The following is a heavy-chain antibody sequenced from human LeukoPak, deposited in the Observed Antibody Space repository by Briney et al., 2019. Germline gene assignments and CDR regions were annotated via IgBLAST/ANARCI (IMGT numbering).Heavy chain of an antibody. V-gene: IGHV3-49*03. CDR3: ARDQLGGDPDDYYYYYMDV. D-gene: IGHD4-17*01. CDR1: GFIFGDYA. Sequence: GGSLRLSCAASGFIFGDYAMSWFRQAPGKGLEWVGFIRSKTYGGAIEYAASVKGRFTISRDDSKSIAYLQMNSLKTEDTAVYYCARDQLGGDPDDYYYYYMDVWGKGTTVIVSS. J-gene: IGHJ6*03. CDR2: IRSKTYGGAI.